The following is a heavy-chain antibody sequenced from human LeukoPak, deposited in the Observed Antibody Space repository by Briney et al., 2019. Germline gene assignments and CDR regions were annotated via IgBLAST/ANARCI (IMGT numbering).Heavy chain of an antibody. D-gene: IGHD3-16*02. CDR2: INPNSGGT. CDR1: GYTFSDYY. J-gene: IGHJ5*02. Sequence: GASVKVSCKASGYTFSDYYIHWVRQAPGHGLECMGWINPNSGGTYYAQKFQGRVIMTRDTSISTAYMELSDLKSDDTAVYYCARDNSVGDIAWWFDPWGQGTLVTVSS. CDR3: ARDNSVGDIAWWFDP. V-gene: IGHV1-2*02.